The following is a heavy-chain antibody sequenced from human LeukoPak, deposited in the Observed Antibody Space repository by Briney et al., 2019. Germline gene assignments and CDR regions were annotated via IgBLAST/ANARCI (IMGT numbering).Heavy chain of an antibody. CDR3: ARDLGRVAGTFRYFQH. J-gene: IGHJ1*01. Sequence: PGGSLRLSCAASGFTFNSYSMNWVRQAPGKGLEWVSSISSSSSYIYYADSVKGRFSISRDNAKNSLYLQMNSLRAEDTAVYYCARDLGRVAGTFRYFQHWGQGTLVTVSS. CDR2: ISSSSSYI. D-gene: IGHD6-19*01. CDR1: GFTFNSYS. V-gene: IGHV3-21*01.